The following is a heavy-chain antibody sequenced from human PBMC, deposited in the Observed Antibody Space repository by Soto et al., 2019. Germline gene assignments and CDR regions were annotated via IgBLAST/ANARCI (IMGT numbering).Heavy chain of an antibody. CDR1: GGTSRSLS. V-gene: IGHV1-69*17. J-gene: IGHJ5*02. Sequence: QVQLVQSGAEVKKPGSSVKVSCKASGGTSRSLSITWVRQAPGQGLEWMGGFTPLFGIPNYPQKFQGRLTITADKSTGTAYLELISLRSEDTAVYYCARDTHSAGGWFDTWGRGTLVTVSS. CDR2: FTPLFGIP. D-gene: IGHD2-15*01. CDR3: ARDTHSAGGWFDT.